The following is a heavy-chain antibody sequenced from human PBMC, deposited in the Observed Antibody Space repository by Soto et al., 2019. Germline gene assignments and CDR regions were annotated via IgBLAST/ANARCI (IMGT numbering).Heavy chain of an antibody. J-gene: IGHJ5*02. D-gene: IGHD3-10*01. CDR3: AREDASGNDTLVTLGNWFDP. Sequence: VQLVQSGPEVKKPGASVKVSCRASGYTFTNYPISWVRQAPGQGLEWMGWITTYSGNTHYAQKVQGRIVMTTDRSTSTAYMELRSLRSDDTAVYYCAREDASGNDTLVTLGNWFDPWGQGTLVTVSS. CDR1: GYTFTNYP. CDR2: ITTYSGNT. V-gene: IGHV1-18*01.